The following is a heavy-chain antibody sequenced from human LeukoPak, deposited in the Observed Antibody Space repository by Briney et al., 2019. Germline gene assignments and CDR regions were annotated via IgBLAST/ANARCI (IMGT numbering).Heavy chain of an antibody. CDR3: AKDESGTIVFDY. V-gene: IGHV3-30*04. J-gene: IGHJ4*02. D-gene: IGHD1-26*01. CDR1: GFTFSSYA. Sequence: PGGSLRLSCAASGFTFSSYAMHWVRQAPGKGLEWVAVISYDGSNKYYADSVKGRFTISRDNSKNTLYLQMNSLRAEDTAVYYCAKDESGTIVFDYWGQGTLVTVSS. CDR2: ISYDGSNK.